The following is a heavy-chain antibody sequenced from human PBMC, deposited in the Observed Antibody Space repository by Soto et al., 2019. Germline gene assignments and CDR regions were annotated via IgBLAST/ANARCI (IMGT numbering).Heavy chain of an antibody. J-gene: IGHJ4*02. D-gene: IGHD3-3*01. V-gene: IGHV5-51*01. Sequence: PGESLKISCKGSGYSFTSYSIGWVRQMPGKGLEWMGIIYPGDSDTRYSPSFQGQVTISADKSISTAYLQWSSLKASDTAMYYCERAPHRGTIFGVVINPASWYFDYWGQGTLVTVSS. CDR2: IYPGDSDT. CDR1: GYSFTSYS. CDR3: ERAPHRGTIFGVVINPASWYFDY.